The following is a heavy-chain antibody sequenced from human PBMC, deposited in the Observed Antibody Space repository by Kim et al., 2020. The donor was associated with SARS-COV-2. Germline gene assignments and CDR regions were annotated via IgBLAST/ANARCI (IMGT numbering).Heavy chain of an antibody. CDR1: EFTLSSYE. Sequence: GGSLRLSCEASEFTLSSYEMNWVRQAPGKGLEWVSYITTSGNAVHYADSVRGRFTVSRDNAKNSLYLQMNSLRAEDTAVYYCARETPSIRGFACDIWGQGTMVLLSS. D-gene: IGHD3-10*01. CDR3: ARETPSIRGFACDI. J-gene: IGHJ3*02. V-gene: IGHV3-48*03. CDR2: ITTSGNAV.